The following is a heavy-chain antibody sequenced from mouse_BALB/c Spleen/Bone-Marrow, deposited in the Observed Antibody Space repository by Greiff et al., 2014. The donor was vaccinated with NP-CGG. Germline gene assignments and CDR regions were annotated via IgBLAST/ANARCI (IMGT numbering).Heavy chain of an antibody. Sequence: DVQLVESGGGLVKSGGSLKLSCAASGFSFSNYGMSWVRQTPENRLEWVATISGDGRYTFYSDSVKGRFTISRDNAKNNLYLQLSSLRSEDTALYYCARHAYYDQTEVSFVYWGQGTLVTVSA. V-gene: IGHV5-9-2*01. D-gene: IGHD2-4*01. CDR2: ISGDGRYT. CDR1: GFSFSNYG. J-gene: IGHJ3*01. CDR3: ARHAYYDQTEVSFVY.